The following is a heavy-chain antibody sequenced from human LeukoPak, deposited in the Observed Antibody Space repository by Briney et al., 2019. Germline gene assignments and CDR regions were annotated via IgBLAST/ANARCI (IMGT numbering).Heavy chain of an antibody. CDR2: IYSGGSA. J-gene: IGHJ4*02. D-gene: IGHD3-16*02. CDR3: AREDPIVY. CDR1: GFTVSSNH. Sequence: GGSLRLSCAASGFTVSSNHMSWVRQAPGKELEWVSVIYSGGSAYYADSVKGRFTISRDNSKNTLYLQMNSLRADDTAVYYCAREDPIVYWGQGTLVTVSS. V-gene: IGHV3-53*05.